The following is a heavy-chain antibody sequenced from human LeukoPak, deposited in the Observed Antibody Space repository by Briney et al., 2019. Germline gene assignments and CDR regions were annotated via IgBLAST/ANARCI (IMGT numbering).Heavy chain of an antibody. CDR3: ASSGSYRFDY. J-gene: IGHJ4*02. Sequence: GGSLRLSCAASGFTFSSYSMNWVRQAPGKGLEWVSHITASGTAMFYADSVRGRFTISRDNAKNSLYLQMNSLRDEDTAVYYCASSGSYRFDYWGQGTLVTVSS. D-gene: IGHD1-26*01. CDR1: GFTFSSYS. CDR2: ITASGTAM. V-gene: IGHV3-48*02.